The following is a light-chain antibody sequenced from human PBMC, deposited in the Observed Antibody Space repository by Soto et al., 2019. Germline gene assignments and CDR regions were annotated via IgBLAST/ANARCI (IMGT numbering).Light chain of an antibody. CDR1: QSVSND. Sequence: EIVMTQSPATLSVSPGERATLSCRASQSVSNDLAWYQQKPGQAPRLLIYGASTRATGIPARFSGSGSGTDFTLTISSLQSEDFAVYYCQQSSNWPRTFGQGTKVDIK. J-gene: IGKJ1*01. CDR2: GAS. CDR3: QQSSNWPRT. V-gene: IGKV3-15*01.